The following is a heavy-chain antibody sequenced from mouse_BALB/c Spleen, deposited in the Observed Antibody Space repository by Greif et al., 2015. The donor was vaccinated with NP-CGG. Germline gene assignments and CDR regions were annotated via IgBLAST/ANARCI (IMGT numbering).Heavy chain of an antibody. CDR3: ARDYYGSSYWYFDV. D-gene: IGHD1-1*01. J-gene: IGHJ1*01. V-gene: IGHV7-3*02. Sequence: EVKLMASGGGLVQPGGSLRLSCATSGFTFTDYYMSWVRQPPGKALEWLGFIRNKANGYTTEYSASVKGRFTISRDNSQSILYLQMNTLRAEDSATYYCARDYYGSSYWYFDVWGAGTTVTVSS. CDR2: IRNKANGYTT. CDR1: GFTFTDYY.